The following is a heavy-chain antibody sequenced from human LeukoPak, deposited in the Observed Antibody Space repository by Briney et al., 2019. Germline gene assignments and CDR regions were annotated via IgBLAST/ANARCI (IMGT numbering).Heavy chain of an antibody. CDR3: TLHSRAATYYFDY. CDR1: GFTFSNAW. Sequence: GGSLRLSCAASGFTFSNAWMSWVRQAPGKGLEWVGRIKSKTDGGTTDYAAPVKGRFTISRDDSKNTLYLQMNSLKTEDTAVYYCTLHSRAATYYFDYWGQGTLVTVSS. V-gene: IGHV3-15*01. D-gene: IGHD3-10*01. CDR2: IKSKTDGGTT. J-gene: IGHJ4*02.